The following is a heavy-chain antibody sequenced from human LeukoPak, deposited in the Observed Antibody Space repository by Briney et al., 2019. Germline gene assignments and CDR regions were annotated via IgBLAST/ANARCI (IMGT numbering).Heavy chain of an antibody. Sequence: PGGSLRLSCSMSGFTLSHYAMSWVRQAPGKGLEWVSTIGGGGGSTDYTDSVKGRFTISRDNSRNTLYLQVNSLRAEDTAVFYCARDLSRGFLWLGGNQDGFAYWGLGTLVTVSS. CDR2: IGGGGGST. V-gene: IGHV3-23*01. D-gene: IGHD3-10*01. CDR1: GFTLSHYA. CDR3: ARDLSRGFLWLGGNQDGFAY. J-gene: IGHJ4*02.